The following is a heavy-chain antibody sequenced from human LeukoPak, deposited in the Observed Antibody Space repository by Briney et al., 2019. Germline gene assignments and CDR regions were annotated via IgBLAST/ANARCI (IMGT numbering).Heavy chain of an antibody. D-gene: IGHD3-10*01. V-gene: IGHV5-51*01. CDR1: GYSFTSYW. Sequence: GESLKISCKGSGYSFTSYWIGWVRQMPGKGLEWMGIIYPGDSDTRYSPSFQGQVTISADKSISTAYLRWNSLKASDTAVYYCARRRGQESNDYWGQGTLVTVSS. CDR3: ARRRGQESNDY. CDR2: IYPGDSDT. J-gene: IGHJ4*02.